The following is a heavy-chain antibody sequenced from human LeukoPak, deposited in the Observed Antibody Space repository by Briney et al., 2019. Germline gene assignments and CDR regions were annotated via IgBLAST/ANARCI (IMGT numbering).Heavy chain of an antibody. CDR2: IYYSGST. CDR3: AREVNYDSSGYYLDY. Sequence: SETLSLTCTVSGGSISSYYWSWIRQPPGKGLEWIGYIYYSGSTNYNPSLKSRVTISVDTSKNQFSLKLSSVTAADTAVYYCAREVNYDSSGYYLDYWGQGTLVTVSS. D-gene: IGHD3-22*01. J-gene: IGHJ4*02. V-gene: IGHV4-59*01. CDR1: GGSISSYY.